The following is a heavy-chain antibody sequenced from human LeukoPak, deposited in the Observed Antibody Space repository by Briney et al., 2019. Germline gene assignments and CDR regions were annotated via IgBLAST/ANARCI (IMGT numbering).Heavy chain of an antibody. CDR2: ISGSGGST. V-gene: IGHV3-23*01. CDR3: AKTANDFWSGYLYYYYYYGMDV. D-gene: IGHD3-3*01. J-gene: IGHJ6*02. CDR1: GFTFSSYA. Sequence: GGSLRLSCAASGFTFSSYAMSWVRQAPGKGLECVSAISGSGGSTYYADSVKGRFTISRDNSKNTLYLQMNSLRAEDTAVYYCAKTANDFWSGYLYYYYYYGMDVWGQGTTVTVSS.